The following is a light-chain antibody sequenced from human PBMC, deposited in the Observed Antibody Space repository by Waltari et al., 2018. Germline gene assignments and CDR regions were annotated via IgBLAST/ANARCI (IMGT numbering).Light chain of an antibody. Sequence: QSALTQPRSVSGSPGQSVTLSCTGNSSDVGGYNNVSWYQQHPGKAPKLMIYDVSKRPSGVPDRSSGSKSGNTASLTISGLQAEDDADYYCCSYAGSYTVVFGGGTKLTVL. CDR3: CSYAGSYTVV. CDR2: DVS. V-gene: IGLV2-11*02. CDR1: SSDVGGYNN. J-gene: IGLJ2*01.